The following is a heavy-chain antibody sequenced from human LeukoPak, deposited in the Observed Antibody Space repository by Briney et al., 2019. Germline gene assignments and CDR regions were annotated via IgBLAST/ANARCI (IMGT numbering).Heavy chain of an antibody. J-gene: IGHJ4*02. V-gene: IGHV1-2*02. CDR3: ARDRGWLRYSSAGDY. CDR2: INPNSGGT. CDR1: GYTFTGYY. Sequence: ASVKVSCKASGYTFTGYYMHWVRQAPGRGLEWMGWINPNSGGTNYAQKFQGRVTMTRDTSISTAYMELSRLRSDDTAVYYCARDRGWLRYSSAGDYWGQGTLVTVSS. D-gene: IGHD5-12*01.